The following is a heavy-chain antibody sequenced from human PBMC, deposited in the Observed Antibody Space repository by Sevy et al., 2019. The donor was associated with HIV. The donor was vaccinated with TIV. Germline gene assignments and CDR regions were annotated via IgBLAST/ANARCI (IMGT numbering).Heavy chain of an antibody. D-gene: IGHD3-22*01. CDR3: AINMIVVVITQPPTY. V-gene: IGHV3-30-3*01. J-gene: IGHJ4*02. CDR1: GFTFSSYA. Sequence: GGSLRLSCAASGFTFSSYAMHWVRQAPGKGLEWEAVISYDGSNKYYADSVKGRFTISRDNSKNTLYLQMNSLRAEDTAVYYCAINMIVVVITQPPTYWGQGTLVTVSS. CDR2: ISYDGSNK.